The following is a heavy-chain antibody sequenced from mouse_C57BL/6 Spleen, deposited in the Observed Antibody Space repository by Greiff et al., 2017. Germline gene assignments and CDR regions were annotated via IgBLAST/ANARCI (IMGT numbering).Heavy chain of an antibody. CDR2: ISYDGSN. J-gene: IGHJ2*01. V-gene: IGHV3-6*01. CDR1: GYSITSGYY. CDR3: AREMITTVVAHFDY. D-gene: IGHD1-1*01. Sequence: EVQLKESGPGLVKPSQSLSLTCSVTGYSITSGYYWNWIRQFPGNKLEWMGYISYDGSNNYNPSLKNRISITRDTSKNQFFLKLNSVTTEDTATYYCAREMITTVVAHFDYWGQGTTLTVSS.